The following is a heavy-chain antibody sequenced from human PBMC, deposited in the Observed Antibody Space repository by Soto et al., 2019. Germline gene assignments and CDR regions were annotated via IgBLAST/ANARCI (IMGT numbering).Heavy chain of an antibody. CDR2: IKQDGSEK. Sequence: SLRLSCAASGFTFSSYWMSWVRQAPGKGLEWVANIKQDGSEKYYVDSVKGRFTISRDNAKNSLYLQMNSLRAEDTAVYYCARDRMADFWSGSNYYYYMDVWGKGTTVTVSS. D-gene: IGHD3-3*01. CDR3: ARDRMADFWSGSNYYYYMDV. J-gene: IGHJ6*03. CDR1: GFTFSSYW. V-gene: IGHV3-7*01.